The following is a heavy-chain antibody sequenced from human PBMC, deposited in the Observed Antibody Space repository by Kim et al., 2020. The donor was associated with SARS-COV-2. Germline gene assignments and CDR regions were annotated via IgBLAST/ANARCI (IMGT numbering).Heavy chain of an antibody. CDR1: GGTFSSYA. CDR3: ARDLISGNNIEMATTYYYYYGMDV. CDR2: IIPIFGTA. Sequence: SVKVSCKASGGTFSSYAISWVRQAPGQGLEWMGGIIPIFGTANYAQKFQGRVTITADESTSTAYMELSSLRSEDTAVYYCARDLISGNNIEMATTYYYYYGMDVWGQGTTVTVSS. D-gene: IGHD5-12*01. V-gene: IGHV1-69*13. J-gene: IGHJ6*02.